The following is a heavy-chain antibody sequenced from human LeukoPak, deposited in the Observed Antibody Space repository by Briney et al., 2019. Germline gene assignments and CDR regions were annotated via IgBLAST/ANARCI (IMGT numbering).Heavy chain of an antibody. Sequence: KTSETLSLTCAVYGGSFSGYYWSWIRQPPGKGLEWIGEINHSGSTNYNPSLKSRVTISVDTPKNQFSLKLSSVTAADTAVYYCARLRIAARKPGVDYWGQGTLVTVSS. CDR3: ARLRIAARKPGVDY. CDR1: GGSFSGYY. D-gene: IGHD6-6*01. J-gene: IGHJ4*02. V-gene: IGHV4-34*01. CDR2: INHSGST.